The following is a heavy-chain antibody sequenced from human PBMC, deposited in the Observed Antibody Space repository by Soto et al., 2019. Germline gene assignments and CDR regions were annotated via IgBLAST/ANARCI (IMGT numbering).Heavy chain of an antibody. D-gene: IGHD6-6*01. CDR1: GFTFSSYW. V-gene: IGHV3-7*01. CDR3: ARDGGEGSSSWGDY. J-gene: IGHJ4*02. CDR2: IKQDGSEK. Sequence: EVQLVESGGGLVQPGGSLRLSCAASGFTFSSYWMRWVRQAPGKGLEWVANIKQDGSEKYYVDSVKGRFTISRDNAKNSLYLQMNSLRAEDTAVYYCARDGGEGSSSWGDYWGQGTLVTVSS.